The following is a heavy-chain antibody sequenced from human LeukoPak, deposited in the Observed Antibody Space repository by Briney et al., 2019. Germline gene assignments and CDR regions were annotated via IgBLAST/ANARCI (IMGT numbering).Heavy chain of an antibody. D-gene: IGHD2-21*02. J-gene: IGHJ4*02. CDR1: GGSISSGSYS. Sequence: SETLSLTCTVSGGSISSGSYSWSWIRQPAGMGLEWIGHIYSSGSTNYNPSLKSRVTISLDTSKNHFSLRLTSVTAADTAVYFCARGDRLYAISYFDYWGQGNLVTVSS. V-gene: IGHV4-61*09. CDR3: ARGDRLYAISYFDY. CDR2: IYSSGST.